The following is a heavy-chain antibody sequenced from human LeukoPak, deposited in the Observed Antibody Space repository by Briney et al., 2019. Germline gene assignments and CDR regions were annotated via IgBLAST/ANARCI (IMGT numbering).Heavy chain of an antibody. V-gene: IGHV1-69*13. D-gene: IGHD3-22*01. J-gene: IGHJ4*02. Sequence: ASVKVSCKVSGYTLTELSMHWVRQAPGKGLEWMGGIIPIFGTANYAQKFQGRVTITADESTSTAYMELSSLRSEDTAVYYCARDGSYYYDSSGYYSFDYWGQGTLVTVSS. CDR1: GYTLTELS. CDR2: IIPIFGTA. CDR3: ARDGSYYYDSSGYYSFDY.